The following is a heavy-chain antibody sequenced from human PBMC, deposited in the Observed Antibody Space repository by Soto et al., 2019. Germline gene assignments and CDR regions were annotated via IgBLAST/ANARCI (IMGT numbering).Heavy chain of an antibody. CDR3: AKDGGADGYFGNWLDP. Sequence: QVHLVQSGAEVKKPGSSVNVSCKASGGTFSNYAITWVRQAPGQGLEWVGRIIPIFGTTNVAQKFQGRVTITADESTTTAYMELSGLRSDDTAGYYCAKDGGADGYFGNWLDPWGQATLLTVSS. CDR1: GGTFSNYA. CDR2: IIPIFGTT. J-gene: IGHJ5*02. V-gene: IGHV1-69*15. D-gene: IGHD5-12*01.